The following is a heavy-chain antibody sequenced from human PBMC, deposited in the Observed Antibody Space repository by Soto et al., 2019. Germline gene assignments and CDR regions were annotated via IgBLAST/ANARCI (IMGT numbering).Heavy chain of an antibody. CDR3: AKDLWELPPDAFDI. CDR1: GFTFSSYG. J-gene: IGHJ3*02. CDR2: ISYDGSNK. Sequence: QVQLVESGGGVVQPGRSLRLSCAASGFTFSSYGMLWVRQAPGKGLEWVAVISYDGSNKYYADSVKGRFTISRDNSKNTLYLQMNSLRAEDTAVYYCAKDLWELPPDAFDIWGQGTMVTVSS. V-gene: IGHV3-30*18. D-gene: IGHD1-26*01.